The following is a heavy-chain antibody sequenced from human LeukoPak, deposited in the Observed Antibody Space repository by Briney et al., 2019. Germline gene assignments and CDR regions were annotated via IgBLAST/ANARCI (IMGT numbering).Heavy chain of an antibody. V-gene: IGHV1-69*04. Sequence: SVKVSCKASGDNFSSYVITWVRQVPGQGLEWMGRIIPTLDVANFAQKFKGRVTITADKSTNTAHLELSSLRSEDTAVYYCTREGVYSPDPTSYHRLPFDFWGEGTVVIVSS. CDR1: GDNFSSYV. D-gene: IGHD3-16*02. CDR2: IIPTLDVA. CDR3: TREGVYSPDPTSYHRLPFDF. J-gene: IGHJ3*01.